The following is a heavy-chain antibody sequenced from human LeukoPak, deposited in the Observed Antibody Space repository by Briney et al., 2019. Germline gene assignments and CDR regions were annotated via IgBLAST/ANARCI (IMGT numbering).Heavy chain of an antibody. J-gene: IGHJ4*02. Sequence: PGRSLRLSCAASGFTFSSYGMHWVRQAPGKGLEWVAVIWYDGTTKYYGDSVKGRFTISRDNSKNTVYLQMNSLRAEDTAVYYCARATAAGRTKGTFDYWGQGTLVTVSS. CDR3: ARATAAGRTKGTFDY. CDR1: GFTFSSYG. V-gene: IGHV3-33*01. D-gene: IGHD6-13*01. CDR2: IWYDGTTK.